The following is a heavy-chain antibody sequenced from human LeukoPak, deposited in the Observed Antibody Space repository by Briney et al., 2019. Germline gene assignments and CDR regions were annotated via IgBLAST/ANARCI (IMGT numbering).Heavy chain of an antibody. V-gene: IGHV4-31*03. CDR3: AREGVAARGIDY. CDR1: GGSISSSSYY. D-gene: IGHD6-6*01. CDR2: IYYSGST. Sequence: PSETLSLTCTVSGGSISSSSYYWGWIRQPPGKGLEWIGYIYYSGSTYYNPSLKSRVTISVDTSKNQFSLKLSSVTAADTAVYYCAREGVAARGIDYWGQGTLVTVSS. J-gene: IGHJ4*02.